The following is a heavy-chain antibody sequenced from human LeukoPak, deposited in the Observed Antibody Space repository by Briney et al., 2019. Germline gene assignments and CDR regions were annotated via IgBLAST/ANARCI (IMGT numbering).Heavy chain of an antibody. CDR1: GGTFSSYA. J-gene: IGHJ6*02. V-gene: IGHV1-69*13. CDR3: AIVHRLVVAATQNYYYGMDV. CDR2: IIPIFGTA. D-gene: IGHD2-15*01. Sequence: SVKVSCKASGGTFSSYAISWVRQAPGQGLEWMGGIIPIFGTANYAQKFQGRVTITADESTSTAYMELSSLRSEGTAVYYCAIVHRLVVAATQNYYYGMDVWGQGTTVTVSS.